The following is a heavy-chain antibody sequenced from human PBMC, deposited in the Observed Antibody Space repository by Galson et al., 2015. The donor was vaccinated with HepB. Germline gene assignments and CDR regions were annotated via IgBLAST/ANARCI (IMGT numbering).Heavy chain of an antibody. J-gene: IGHJ4*02. CDR1: GFTFNSYE. CDR3: ARSKSPSSPSDN. D-gene: IGHD6-13*01. Sequence: SLRLSCAASGFTFNSYEMNWVRQAPGKGLEWVSYISSSGGTIYYADSVKGRFTISRDNAKSLYLQMNSLTAEDTAVYYCARSKSPSSPSDNWGQGTLVTVSP. CDR2: ISSSGGTI. V-gene: IGHV3-48*03.